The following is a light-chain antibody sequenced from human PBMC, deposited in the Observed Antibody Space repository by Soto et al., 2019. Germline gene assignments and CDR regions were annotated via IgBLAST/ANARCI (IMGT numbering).Light chain of an antibody. V-gene: IGLV2-11*01. CDR3: CSYAGSYTWV. Sequence: QSALTQPRSVSGSPGQSVTISCTGTSSDVGDYNYVSWYEQRPGKAPKVMIYDVSRRPSGVPDRFSGSKSGNMASLTISGLQAEDEADYYCCSYAGSYTWVFGGGTKLTVL. CDR1: SSDVGDYNY. J-gene: IGLJ3*02. CDR2: DVS.